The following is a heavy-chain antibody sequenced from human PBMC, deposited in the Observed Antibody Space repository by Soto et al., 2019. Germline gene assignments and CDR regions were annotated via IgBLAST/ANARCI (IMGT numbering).Heavy chain of an antibody. V-gene: IGHV1-46*01. J-gene: IGHJ4*02. CDR2: INPSGGST. CDR3: ARPTLAREFVY. D-gene: IGHD6-6*01. Sequence: ASVKVSCKASGYTFTSYYMHWVRQAPLQGREWMGIINPSGGSTSYAQKFQGRVTMTRETSTSTVYMELSSLRSEDTAVYYCARPTLAREFVYWGQGTRVTVSS. CDR1: GYTFTSYY.